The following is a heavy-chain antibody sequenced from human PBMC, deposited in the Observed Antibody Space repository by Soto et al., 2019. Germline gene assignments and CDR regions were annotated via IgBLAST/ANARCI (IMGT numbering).Heavy chain of an antibody. Sequence: SETLSLTCTVSGGSISSYFYIWVRQPPGKGLEWIGSVYYSGTTDYNPSLKSRVTISVDTSKTQFSLNLRSVTAADTAVYYCARDLAAVPRAFDYWGRGTLVTFSS. CDR2: VYYSGTT. V-gene: IGHV4-59*01. CDR3: ARDLAAVPRAFDY. D-gene: IGHD6-13*01. CDR1: GGSISSYF. J-gene: IGHJ4*02.